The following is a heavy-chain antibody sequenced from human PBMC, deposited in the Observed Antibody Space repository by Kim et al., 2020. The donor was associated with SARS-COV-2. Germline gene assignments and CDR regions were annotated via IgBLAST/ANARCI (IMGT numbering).Heavy chain of an antibody. D-gene: IGHD2-21*01. Sequence: GGTNYAQKFQGRVTMTRDTSISTAYMELSRLRSDDTAVYYCARGDLVASYWGQGTLVTVSS. CDR3: ARGDLVASY. V-gene: IGHV1-2*02. CDR2: GGT. J-gene: IGHJ4*02.